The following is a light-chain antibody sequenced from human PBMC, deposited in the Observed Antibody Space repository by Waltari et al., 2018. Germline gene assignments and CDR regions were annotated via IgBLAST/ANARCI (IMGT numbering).Light chain of an antibody. V-gene: IGKV3-20*01. Sequence: EIVLTQSPGTLSLSPGERATLSCRASQTVRTTYLAWYQQKPGQAPTLLIYGASSRATGIPDRFSGSGSVTDVSLTISSLEPEDFAVYYCQQYDISPLTFGGGTKVEIK. CDR1: QTVRTTY. J-gene: IGKJ4*01. CDR3: QQYDISPLT. CDR2: GAS.